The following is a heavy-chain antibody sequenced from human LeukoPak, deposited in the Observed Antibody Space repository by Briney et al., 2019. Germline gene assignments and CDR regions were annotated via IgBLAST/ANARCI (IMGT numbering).Heavy chain of an antibody. CDR3: ARSSSSSSSSV. D-gene: IGHD6-6*01. CDR1: GFTFSGFW. V-gene: IGHV3-7*03. J-gene: IGHJ3*01. Sequence: PGGSLRLSCAVSGFTFSGFWMSWSRQAPGKGLEWVASINSGGSEGYYADVVKGRFTISRDNAKNSLYLQINSLRAEATAVYYCARSSSSSSSSVWGQGTMVTVSS. CDR2: INSGGSEG.